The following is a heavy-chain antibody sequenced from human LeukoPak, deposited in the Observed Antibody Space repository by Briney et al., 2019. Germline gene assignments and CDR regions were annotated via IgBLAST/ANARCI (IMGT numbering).Heavy chain of an antibody. V-gene: IGHV4-4*02. Sequence: SETLSLTCAVSGGSISTDNWWPWIRQSPGKGLEWIAEIYHNGDVHYNPSLKSRVTMSVDTSKNQFSLKVNSVTAADTATYFCAREVAAGSYRGFDYWGQGTLVTVSS. D-gene: IGHD6-19*01. CDR3: AREVAAGSYRGFDY. CDR1: GGSISTDNW. J-gene: IGHJ4*01. CDR2: IYHNGDV.